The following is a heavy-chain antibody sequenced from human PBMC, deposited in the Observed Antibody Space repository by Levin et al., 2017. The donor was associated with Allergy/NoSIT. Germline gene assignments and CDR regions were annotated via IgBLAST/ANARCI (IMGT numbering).Heavy chain of an antibody. CDR1: GFTFSSYA. D-gene: IGHD4-17*01. J-gene: IGHJ4*02. CDR2: ISYDGSNK. CDR3: ANDEIDYGAPEVY. Sequence: AGGSLRLSCAASGFTFSSYAMHWVRQAPGKGLEWVAVISYDGSNKYYADSVKGRFTISRDNSKNTLYLQMNSLRAEDTAVYYCANDEIDYGAPEVYWGQGTLVTVSS. V-gene: IGHV3-30-3*02.